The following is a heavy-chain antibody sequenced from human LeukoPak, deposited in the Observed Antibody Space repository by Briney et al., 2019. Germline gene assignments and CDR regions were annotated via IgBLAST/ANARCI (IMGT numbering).Heavy chain of an antibody. J-gene: IGHJ4*02. Sequence: PGGSLKLSCAASGFTFSNFWMSWVRQAPGKGLEWVANIKQEGSEKYYVDSVKGRFTISRDNAKNSLYLQMNSLRAEDTAIYYCTRVGYIDYWGQGTLVTVSS. V-gene: IGHV3-7*04. CDR3: TRVGYIDY. CDR1: GFTFSNFW. CDR2: IKQEGSEK.